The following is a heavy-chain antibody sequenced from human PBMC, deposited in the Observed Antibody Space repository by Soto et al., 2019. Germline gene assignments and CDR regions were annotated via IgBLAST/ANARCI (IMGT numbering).Heavy chain of an antibody. Sequence: QMQLVQSGPVVKKPGTSVKVSCKASGFTFTNSAVQWVRQARGQRLEWIGWIVVGSGNTNYAQKFQERVTITRDMSTTTAYMELSSLRSEDTALYYCATDKGDSYGYGNYWGQGTLVTVSS. V-gene: IGHV1-58*01. D-gene: IGHD5-18*01. CDR3: ATDKGDSYGYGNY. J-gene: IGHJ4*02. CDR2: IVVGSGNT. CDR1: GFTFTNSA.